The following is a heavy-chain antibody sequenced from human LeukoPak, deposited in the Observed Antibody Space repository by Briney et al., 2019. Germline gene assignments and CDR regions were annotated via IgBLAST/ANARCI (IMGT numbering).Heavy chain of an antibody. J-gene: IGHJ4*02. CDR3: ASDGAYQPPRY. CDR2: INPSGGRT. D-gene: IGHD2-2*01. CDR1: GYVFTSYY. V-gene: IGHV1-46*01. Sequence: ASVKVSCKASGYVFTSYYIHWMRQAPGQGLEWMGKINPSGGRTNYAQKFQDRVTLTSDTSTSTAYMDLSSLRFEDTAVYYCASDGAYQPPRYWGQGTLVTVSS.